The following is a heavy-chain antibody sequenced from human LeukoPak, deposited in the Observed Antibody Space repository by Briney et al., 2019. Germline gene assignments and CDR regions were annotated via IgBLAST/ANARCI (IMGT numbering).Heavy chain of an antibody. CDR2: NYYSGST. V-gene: IGHV4-39*01. J-gene: IGHJ2*01. CDR3: ARHYYVWGSYRYRWYFDL. Sequence: PSETLSLTCTVSGGSISSSSYYWGWIRQPPGKGLEWIGSNYYSGSTYYHPSLKSRVTISVDTSKNQFSLKLSSVTAADTAVYYCARHYYVWGSYRYRWYFDLWGRGTLVTVSS. CDR1: GGSISSSSYY. D-gene: IGHD3-16*02.